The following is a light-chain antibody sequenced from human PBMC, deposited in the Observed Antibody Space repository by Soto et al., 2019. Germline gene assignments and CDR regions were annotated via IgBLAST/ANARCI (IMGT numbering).Light chain of an antibody. CDR3: TSYTPTGALV. J-gene: IGLJ6*01. CDR2: EVR. Sequence: QSALTQPASVSGSPGQSITVSCTGTNTDVGGYNYVSWYQHRPGKAPRLMIYEVRNRLSGVSNRFSGSKSGNTASLTISGLQSEDEADYYCTSYTPTGALVFGSGTKVPS. V-gene: IGLV2-14*01. CDR1: NTDVGGYNY.